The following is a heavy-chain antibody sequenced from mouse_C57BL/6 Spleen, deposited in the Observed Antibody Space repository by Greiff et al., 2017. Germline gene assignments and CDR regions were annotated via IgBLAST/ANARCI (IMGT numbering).Heavy chain of an antibody. CDR2: FDPDNGDT. D-gene: IGHD1-1*01. J-gene: IGHJ3*01. CDR3: ARSSSCSTPFAY. V-gene: IGHV14-3*01. Sequence: EVQLQQSVAELVRPGASVKLSCTASGFNIKNTYMHWVKQRPEQGLEWIGSFDPDNGDTKYDPKFKGKATITAETSSNTAYLQLSRLTSEDTAIYYCARSSSCSTPFAYWGQGTMVTVSA. CDR1: GFNIKNTY.